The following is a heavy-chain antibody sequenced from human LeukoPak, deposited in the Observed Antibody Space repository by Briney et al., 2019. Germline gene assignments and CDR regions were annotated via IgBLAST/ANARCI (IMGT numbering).Heavy chain of an antibody. CDR2: ISGSGGST. CDR1: GFTFSTYE. J-gene: IGHJ4*02. V-gene: IGHV3-23*01. D-gene: IGHD6-6*01. Sequence: PGGSLRLSCAASGFTFSTYEMNWVRQAPGKGLEWVSAISGSGGSTYYADSVKGRFTISRDNSKNTLYLQMNSLRAEDTAVYYCALSSSPCCFDYWGQGTLVTVSS. CDR3: ALSSSPCCFDY.